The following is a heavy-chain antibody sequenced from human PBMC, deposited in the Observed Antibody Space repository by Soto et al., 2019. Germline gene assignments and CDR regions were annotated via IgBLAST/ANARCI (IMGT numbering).Heavy chain of an antibody. CDR1: GGSISSSSYY. V-gene: IGHV4-39*01. CDR3: AAGGSNYGMDV. Sequence: PSETLSLTCTVSGGSISSSSYYWGWIRQPPGKGLEWIGSIYYSGSTYYNPSLKSRVTISVDTSKNQFSLKLSSVTAADTAVYYCAAGGSNYGMDVWGQGTTVTVSS. J-gene: IGHJ6*02. D-gene: IGHD2-15*01. CDR2: IYYSGST.